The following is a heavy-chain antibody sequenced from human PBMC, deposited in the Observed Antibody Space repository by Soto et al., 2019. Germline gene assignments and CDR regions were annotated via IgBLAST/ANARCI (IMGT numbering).Heavy chain of an antibody. D-gene: IGHD4-4*01. J-gene: IGHJ6*02. CDR3: AREAPDYNLSPGMDV. CDR2: ISYDGSNK. V-gene: IGHV3-30-3*01. Sequence: QVQLVESGGGVVQPGRSLRLSCAASGFTFSSYAMHWVRQAPGKGLEWVAVISYDGSNKYYADSVKGRFTISRDNSKNPLYLQMNSRRAEDTAVYYCAREAPDYNLSPGMDVWGQGTTVTVSS. CDR1: GFTFSSYA.